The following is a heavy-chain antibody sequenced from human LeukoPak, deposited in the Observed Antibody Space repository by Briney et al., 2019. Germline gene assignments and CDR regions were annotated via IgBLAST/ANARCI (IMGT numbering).Heavy chain of an antibody. CDR3: AKSGGYGLIDY. D-gene: IGHD1-26*01. CDR2: IYSSGST. J-gene: IGHJ4*02. V-gene: IGHV4-39*01. CDR1: GASVSGSPYY. Sequence: SETLSLTCTVSGASVSGSPYYWGWIRQPPGKGLEWIGSIYSSGSTYYNASFQSRVTISIETSKNQISLRLNSVTAADTAIYYCAKSGGYGLIDYWGQGTLVTVSS.